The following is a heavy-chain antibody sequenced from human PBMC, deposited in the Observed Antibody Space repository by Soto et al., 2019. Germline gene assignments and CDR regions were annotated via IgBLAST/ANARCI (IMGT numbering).Heavy chain of an antibody. Sequence: QVQLVQSAAEVKNPGASVKVSCKASGYTFTKYGIGWVRQAAGQGLEWMGWISGYNGNTNYAQNLQGRVTMTTDTSTSTGYMELRGLRSDDTAVYYCAREVASAGGEYDYWGQGTLVTVSS. CDR1: GYTFTKYG. J-gene: IGHJ4*02. CDR2: ISGYNGNT. V-gene: IGHV1-18*01. CDR3: AREVASAGGEYDY. D-gene: IGHD6-13*01.